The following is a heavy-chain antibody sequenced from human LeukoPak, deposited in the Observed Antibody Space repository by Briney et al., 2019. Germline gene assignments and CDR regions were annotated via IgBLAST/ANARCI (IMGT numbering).Heavy chain of an antibody. Sequence: GGSLRLSCAASGFTFSSYWLSWVRQAPGKGLEWVANIKQDGSEKYYVDSVKGRFTISRDNAKNSLYLQMNSLRAEDTAVYYCAREMYSGYEYYYYYYYMDVWGKGTTVTVSS. CDR2: IKQDGSEK. D-gene: IGHD5-12*01. J-gene: IGHJ6*03. V-gene: IGHV3-7*01. CDR1: GFTFSSYW. CDR3: AREMYSGYEYYYYYYYMDV.